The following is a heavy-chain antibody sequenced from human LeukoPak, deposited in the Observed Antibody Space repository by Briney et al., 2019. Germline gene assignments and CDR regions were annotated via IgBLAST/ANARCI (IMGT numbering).Heavy chain of an antibody. Sequence: GGSLRLSCAASGFTFSGSAMHWVRQASGRGLEWVGRIRSKANSYVTSYAASVKGRFTISRDDSKNTAYLQMNRMKTEDTAVYYCTSPRNDCSGGSCYWFDPWGQGTLVTVSS. CDR2: IRSKANSYVT. D-gene: IGHD2-15*01. J-gene: IGHJ5*02. V-gene: IGHV3-73*01. CDR1: GFTFSGSA. CDR3: TSPRNDCSGGSCYWFDP.